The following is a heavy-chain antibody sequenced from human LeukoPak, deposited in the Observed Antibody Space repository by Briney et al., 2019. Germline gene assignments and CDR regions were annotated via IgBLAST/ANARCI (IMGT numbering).Heavy chain of an antibody. CDR2: IYYSGSS. Sequence: SETLSLTCTVSGVSISSSTYYWGWLRQPPGKGLEWIGSIYYSGSSYYNPSLKSRVTISVDTSKNQFTLKLSSVTAADTAVYYCARGRGEGRGISMVRGVRAPSYNWFDPWGRGTLVTVSS. CDR1: GVSISSSTYY. V-gene: IGHV4-39*06. J-gene: IGHJ5*02. D-gene: IGHD3-10*01. CDR3: ARGRGEGRGISMVRGVRAPSYNWFDP.